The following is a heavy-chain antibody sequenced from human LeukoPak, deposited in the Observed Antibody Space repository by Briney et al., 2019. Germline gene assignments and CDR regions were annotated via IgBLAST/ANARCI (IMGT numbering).Heavy chain of an antibody. V-gene: IGHV1-8*01. CDR2: MNPNSGNT. J-gene: IGHJ4*02. CDR1: GYTFTSYD. D-gene: IGHD1-26*01. CDR3: ARDPYSGSYYGY. Sequence: ASVKVSCRASGYTFTSYDINWVRQATGQGLEWMRWMNPNSGNTGYAQKFQGRVTMTRNTSISTAYMELSSLRSEDTAVYYCARDPYSGSYYGYWGQGTLVTVPS.